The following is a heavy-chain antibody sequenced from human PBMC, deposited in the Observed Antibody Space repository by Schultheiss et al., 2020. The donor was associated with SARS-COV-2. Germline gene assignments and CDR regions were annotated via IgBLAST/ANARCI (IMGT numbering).Heavy chain of an antibody. J-gene: IGHJ4*02. CDR3: AKKTRGYQLFVFDY. V-gene: IGHV3-11*06. Sequence: GGSLRLSCAASGFTFSDYYMSWIRQAPGKGLEWVSYIRSSSSYTYYADSVKGRFTISRDNAKNALYLQMNSLRAEDTAVYYCAKKTRGYQLFVFDYWGQGTLVTVSS. D-gene: IGHD2-2*01. CDR2: IRSSSSYT. CDR1: GFTFSDYY.